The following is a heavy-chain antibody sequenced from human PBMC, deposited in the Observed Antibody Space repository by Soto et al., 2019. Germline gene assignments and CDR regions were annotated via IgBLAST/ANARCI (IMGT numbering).Heavy chain of an antibody. CDR1: GFTFSSYW. CDR3: ARLETGPESGYEWFYK. V-gene: IGHV3-7*01. CDR2: VNQGGSEK. Sequence: EVQLVESGGGLVQTWGSLGLSCAASGFTFSSYWMSWVRQAPGQGLEWGASVNQGGSEKYYMATVKGRFTISRDNAQNSVYLNMNSLRAVDTAVYFCARLETGPESGYEWFYKWGQGTLVTVSS. J-gene: IGHJ4*02. D-gene: IGHD3-3*01.